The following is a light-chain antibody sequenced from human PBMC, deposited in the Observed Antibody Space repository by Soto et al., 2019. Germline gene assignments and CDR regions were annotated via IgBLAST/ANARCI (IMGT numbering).Light chain of an antibody. V-gene: IGLV2-14*01. CDR3: NSYTGSSTRFV. CDR2: EVS. Sequence: QSVLTQPASVSGSPGQSITISCTGTSSDVGAYNYVSWYQQHPGKAPKLMIYEVSNRPSGVSNRFSGSKSGNTASLTISGLQAADEADYYCNSYTGSSTRFVFGTGTKLTVL. J-gene: IGLJ1*01. CDR1: SSDVGAYNY.